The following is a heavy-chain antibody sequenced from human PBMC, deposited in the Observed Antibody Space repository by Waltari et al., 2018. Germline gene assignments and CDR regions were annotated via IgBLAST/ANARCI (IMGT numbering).Heavy chain of an antibody. Sequence: QLQLQESGPGLVKPSETLSLTCTVSGGSISSSSYYWGWLHQPPGKGLEWIGSIYYSGSTYYNPSLKSRVTISVDTSKNQFSLKLSSVTAADTAVYYCARHSSGWSNYYYYYMDVWGKGTTVTVSS. V-gene: IGHV4-39*07. J-gene: IGHJ6*03. CDR1: GGSISSSSYY. CDR3: ARHSSGWSNYYYYYMDV. D-gene: IGHD6-19*01. CDR2: IYYSGST.